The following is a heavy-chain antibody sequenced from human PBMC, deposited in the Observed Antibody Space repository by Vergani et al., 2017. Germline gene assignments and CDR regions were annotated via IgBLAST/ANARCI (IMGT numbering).Heavy chain of an antibody. V-gene: IGHV3-21*01. CDR1: GFTFSHYS. Sequence: DVQMVESGGGLVKPGGSLRLPCVASGFTFSHYSMNWARPAPGKGLEWVSSISGNNEDVYYAESAKGRFTISRDNAKNSLYLDMSSLRAEDTAVYYCVRDVRVSRTWGQGTLVAVSS. J-gene: IGHJ3*01. CDR2: ISGNNEDV. CDR3: VRDVRVSRT.